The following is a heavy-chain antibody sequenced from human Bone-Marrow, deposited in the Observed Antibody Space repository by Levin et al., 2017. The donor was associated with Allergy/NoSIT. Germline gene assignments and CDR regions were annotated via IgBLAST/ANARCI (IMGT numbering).Heavy chain of an antibody. Sequence: GGSLRLSCAASGFTFSSYGMHWVRQAPGKGLEWVAVISYDGSNKYYADSVKGRFTISRDNSKNTLYLQMNSLRAEDTAVYYCAKEYSGYDSALDYWGQGTLVTVSS. CDR3: AKEYSGYDSALDY. J-gene: IGHJ4*02. D-gene: IGHD5-12*01. CDR1: GFTFSSYG. CDR2: ISYDGSNK. V-gene: IGHV3-30*18.